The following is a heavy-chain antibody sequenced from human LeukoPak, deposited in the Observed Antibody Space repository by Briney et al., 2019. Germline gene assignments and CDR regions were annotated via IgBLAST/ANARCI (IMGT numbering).Heavy chain of an antibody. CDR1: GYTFTSYD. CDR3: ARVSRSSSSSDH. CDR2: MNPNSGNT. J-gene: IGHJ4*02. Sequence: ASVKVSCKASGYTFTSYDINWVRQATGQGLEWMGWMNPNSGNTGYAQKFQGRVTITRNTSISTAYMELSSLRSEDTAVYYCARVSRSSSSSDHWGQGTLVTVSS. D-gene: IGHD6-6*01. V-gene: IGHV1-8*03.